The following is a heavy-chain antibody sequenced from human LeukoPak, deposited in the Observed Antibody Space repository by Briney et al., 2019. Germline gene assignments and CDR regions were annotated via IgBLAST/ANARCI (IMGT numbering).Heavy chain of an antibody. D-gene: IGHD6-19*01. J-gene: IGHJ4*02. CDR2: IKQDGSDK. V-gene: IGHV3-7*04. CDR3: ARGQWLAY. CDR1: GFTFSSYW. Sequence: PGGSLRLSCATSGFTFSSYWMSWVRQAPGKGLEWVANIKQDGSDKYYVASVRGRFTISRDNAKNSLYLQMNSLRAEDTAVYYCARGQWLAYWGQGTLVTVSS.